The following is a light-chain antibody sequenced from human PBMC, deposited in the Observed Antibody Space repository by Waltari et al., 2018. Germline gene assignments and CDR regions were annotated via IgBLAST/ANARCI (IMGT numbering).Light chain of an antibody. J-gene: IGKJ4*02. Sequence: EIVLTQSPGTLSLSPGERATLSCRASQSVRGSLAWYQQKAGQAPRLLSYGASSRATGVPDRFSGSGSGTDFSLTISRLEPEDCAVYYCQHYVRLPATFGEGTKVEI. CDR3: QHYVRLPAT. V-gene: IGKV3-20*01. CDR1: QSVRGS. CDR2: GAS.